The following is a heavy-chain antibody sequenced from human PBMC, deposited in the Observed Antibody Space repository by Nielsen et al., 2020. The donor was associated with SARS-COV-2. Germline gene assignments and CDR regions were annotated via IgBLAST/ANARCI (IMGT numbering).Heavy chain of an antibody. Sequence: VRQAPGKGLEWVSAISGSGGSTYYADSVKGRFTISRDNSKNTLYLQMNSLRAEDTAVYYCAKAFRYYYYYGMDVWGQGTTVTVSS. V-gene: IGHV3-23*01. CDR3: AKAFRYYYYYGMDV. J-gene: IGHJ6*02. CDR2: ISGSGGST. D-gene: IGHD2-2*01.